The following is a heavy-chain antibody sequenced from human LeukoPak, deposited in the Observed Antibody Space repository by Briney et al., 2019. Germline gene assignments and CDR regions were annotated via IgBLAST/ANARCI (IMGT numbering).Heavy chain of an antibody. J-gene: IGHJ5*02. D-gene: IGHD6-13*01. Sequence: SVKVSCKASGGTFSSYAISWVRQAPGQGLEWMGRIIPILGIANYAQKFQGRVTITADKSTSTAYMELSSLRSEDTAVYYCARVYSSSHPFDPWGQGTLVTVSS. CDR1: GGTFSSYA. CDR3: ARVYSSSHPFDP. V-gene: IGHV1-69*04. CDR2: IIPILGIA.